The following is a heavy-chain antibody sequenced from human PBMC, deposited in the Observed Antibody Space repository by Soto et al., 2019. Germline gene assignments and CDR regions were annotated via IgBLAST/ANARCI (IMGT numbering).Heavy chain of an antibody. CDR3: ARDQRWPAKYFDY. J-gene: IGHJ4*02. V-gene: IGHV1-69*04. CDR2: IIPILGIA. D-gene: IGHD6-19*01. Sequence: SVKVSCKASGGTFSSYTISWVRQAPGQGLEWMGRIIPILGIANYAQKFQGRVTITADKSTSTAYMELSSLRSEDTAVYYCARDQRWPAKYFDYWGQGTLVTVSS. CDR1: GGTFSSYT.